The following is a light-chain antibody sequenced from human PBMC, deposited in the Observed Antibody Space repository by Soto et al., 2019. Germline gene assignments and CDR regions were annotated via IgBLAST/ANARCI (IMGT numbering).Light chain of an antibody. CDR1: SSDFGNFNY. J-gene: IGLJ3*02. CDR2: EVT. CDR3: SSYTSINTQL. V-gene: IGLV2-14*01. Sequence: QSALTQPASVSGSPGQSITISCTGASSDFGNFNYVSWYQQHPGKVPKLIIYEVTSRPSGVSNRFSGSKSDNTASLTISGLQAEDEAHYYCSSYTSINTQLFGGGTKLTVL.